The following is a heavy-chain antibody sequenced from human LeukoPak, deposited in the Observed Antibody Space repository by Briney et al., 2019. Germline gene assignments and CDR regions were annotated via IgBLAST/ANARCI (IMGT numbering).Heavy chain of an antibody. Sequence: ASVKVSCKASGYTFTSYGINWVRQAPGQGLEWMGWISAYNGNTNYAQQLQGRVTMTTDTSTSTGYMELSSLRSEDTAVYYCASRYHFWSGYTPEYYFDYWGQGTLVTVSS. V-gene: IGHV1-18*01. CDR1: GYTFTSYG. CDR3: ASRYHFWSGYTPEYYFDY. CDR2: ISAYNGNT. D-gene: IGHD3-3*01. J-gene: IGHJ4*02.